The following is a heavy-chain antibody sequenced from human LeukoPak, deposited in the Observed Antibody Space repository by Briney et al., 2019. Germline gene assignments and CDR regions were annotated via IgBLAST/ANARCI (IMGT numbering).Heavy chain of an antibody. Sequence: PGGSLRLSCAASGFTFSNYAMSWVRQAPGKGLEWVSGISGGGGSTYTADSLRGRFTISRDNSKKTLYLQMNSLRAEDTALHYCARGPPGFYGTDVWGQGTTVTVSS. CDR3: ARGPPGFYGTDV. V-gene: IGHV3-23*01. J-gene: IGHJ6*02. CDR1: GFTFSNYA. CDR2: ISGGGGST. D-gene: IGHD1-14*01.